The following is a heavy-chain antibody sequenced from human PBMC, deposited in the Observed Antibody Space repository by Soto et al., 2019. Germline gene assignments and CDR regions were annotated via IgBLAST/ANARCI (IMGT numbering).Heavy chain of an antibody. CDR1: SSVFRYYF. CDR2: FNPMGGGT. D-gene: IGHD6-13*01. Sequence: SVTVSCKAPSSVFRYYFIHWVRQAPGEGLEYMGTFNPMGGGTNYARKFQGRVTMTTDTSTSTAYMELRSLRSDDTAVYYCAVAAAGTNYYGMDVWGQGTTVTVSS. V-gene: IGHV1-46*01. J-gene: IGHJ6*02. CDR3: AVAAAGTNYYGMDV.